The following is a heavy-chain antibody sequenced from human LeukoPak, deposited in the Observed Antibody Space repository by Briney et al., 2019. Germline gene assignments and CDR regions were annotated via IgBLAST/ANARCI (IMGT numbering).Heavy chain of an antibody. J-gene: IGHJ5*02. Sequence: ASVRAPCKASGYTFTSYEINWVRQAPGQGLEWVGWMNLNFGTTGYAQRFQGRVTLTSNTSIGTAYMELSSLKSDDTAVYYCARGSYRFDVWGQGTLVAVSS. D-gene: IGHD1-14*01. CDR1: GYTFTSYE. V-gene: IGHV1-8*01. CDR3: ARGSYRFDV. CDR2: MNLNFGTT.